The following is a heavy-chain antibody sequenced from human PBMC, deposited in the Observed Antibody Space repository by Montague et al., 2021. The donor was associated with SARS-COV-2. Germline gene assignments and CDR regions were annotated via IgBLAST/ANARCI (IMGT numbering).Heavy chain of an antibody. Sequence: SETLSPTRTVSGGSISSSNYYWDWIRQPPGKGLEWIGSIYDSGSTYYXPSLKSRVTISVGTSKNHFSLKLSSVTAADTAVYYCARRGRKLLPVATTIGGFDIWGQGTMVTVSS. V-gene: IGHV4-39*02. CDR1: GGSISSSNYY. D-gene: IGHD5-12*01. J-gene: IGHJ3*02. CDR2: IYDSGST. CDR3: ARRGRKLLPVATTIGGFDI.